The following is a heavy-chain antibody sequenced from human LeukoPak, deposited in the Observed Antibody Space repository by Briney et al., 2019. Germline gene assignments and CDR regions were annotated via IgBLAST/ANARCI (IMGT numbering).Heavy chain of an antibody. V-gene: IGHV1-2*02. CDR2: INPNSGGT. D-gene: IGHD4-17*01. Sequence: ASVKVSCKASGYTFTGYYMYWVRQAPGQGLEWMGWINPNSGGTNYAQKFQGRVTMTRDTSISTAYMELSRLRSDDTAVYYCARGRATVTTVYGWFDTRGQGTLVTASS. CDR1: GYTFTGYY. CDR3: ARGRATVTTVYGWFDT. J-gene: IGHJ5*02.